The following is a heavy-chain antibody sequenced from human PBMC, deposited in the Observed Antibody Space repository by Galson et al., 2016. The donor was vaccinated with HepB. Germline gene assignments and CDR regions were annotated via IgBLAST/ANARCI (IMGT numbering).Heavy chain of an antibody. J-gene: IGHJ4*02. CDR3: ARGGRKGLWGYYFDF. CDR1: GVSITSGGYY. D-gene: IGHD4/OR15-4a*01. V-gene: IGHV4-31*03. Sequence: TLSLTCTVSGVSITSGGYYWSWIRQHPGKGLEWIGYIYHSGSTYYTSSLKSRVSISVDPSKNQFSLKLNSLTAADTAVYFCARGGRKGLWGYYFDFWGQGTLVTVSS. CDR2: IYHSGST.